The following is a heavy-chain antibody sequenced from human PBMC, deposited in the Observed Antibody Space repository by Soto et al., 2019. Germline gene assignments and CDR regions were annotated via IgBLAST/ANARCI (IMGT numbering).Heavy chain of an antibody. CDR2: IKSKTDGGTT. D-gene: IGHD1-26*01. Sequence: EVQLVESGGGLVKPGGSLRLSCAASGFTFSNAWMNWVRQAPGKGLEWVGRIKSKTDGGTTDYAAPVKGRLTISRDDSKNTLYLQMNSLKTEDTAVYYCTTDGNIGIVGARDYWGKGTLVTVSS. V-gene: IGHV3-15*07. CDR3: TTDGNIGIVGARDY. CDR1: GFTFSNAW. J-gene: IGHJ4*02.